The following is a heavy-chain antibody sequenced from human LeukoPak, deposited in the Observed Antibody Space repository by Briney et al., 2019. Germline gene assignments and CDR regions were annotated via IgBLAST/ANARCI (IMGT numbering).Heavy chain of an antibody. CDR1: GFTFSSYA. Sequence: GGSLRLSCAASGFTFSSYAMIWVRQAPGKGLEWVSDISGSGGSTYYADSVKGRFTISRDNSKNTLYLQMNSLRAEDTAVYYCAKSFYYDSSGYYYAFGYFDYWGQGTLVTVSS. D-gene: IGHD3-22*01. CDR2: ISGSGGST. V-gene: IGHV3-23*01. CDR3: AKSFYYDSSGYYYAFGYFDY. J-gene: IGHJ4*02.